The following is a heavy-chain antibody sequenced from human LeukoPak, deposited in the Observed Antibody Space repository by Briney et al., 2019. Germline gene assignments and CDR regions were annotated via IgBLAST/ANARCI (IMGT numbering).Heavy chain of an antibody. CDR2: ISWNSGSI. D-gene: IGHD6-19*01. V-gene: IGHV3-9*01. J-gene: IGHJ4*02. Sequence: GGSLRLSCAASGFTFDDYAMHWVRQAPGKGLEWVSGISWNSGSIGCADSVKGRFTISRDNAKNSLYLQMNSLRAEDTALYYCAKPSIAVAGYTGSPFDYWGQGTLVTVSS. CDR3: AKPSIAVAGYTGSPFDY. CDR1: GFTFDDYA.